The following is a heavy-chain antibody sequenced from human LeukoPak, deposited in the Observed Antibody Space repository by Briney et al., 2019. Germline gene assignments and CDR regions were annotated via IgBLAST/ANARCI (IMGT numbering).Heavy chain of an antibody. CDR3: AKDRIAAAGTGYFDY. D-gene: IGHD6-13*01. J-gene: IGHJ4*02. V-gene: IGHV3-9*01. CDR1: GFTFDDYA. Sequence: PGGSLRLSCVVSGFTFDDYAMHWVRQAPGKGLEWVSGISGNSGSIGYADFVKGRFTISRDNAKNSLYLQMNSLRAEGTAVYYCAKDRIAAAGTGYFDYWGQGTLVTVSS. CDR2: ISGNSGSI.